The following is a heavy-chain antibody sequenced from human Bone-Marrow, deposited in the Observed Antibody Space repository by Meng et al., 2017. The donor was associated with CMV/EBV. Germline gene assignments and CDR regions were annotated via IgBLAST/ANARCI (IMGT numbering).Heavy chain of an antibody. D-gene: IGHD1-1*01. Sequence: ASVKVSCKASGYTFTSYGISWVRQAPGQGLEWMGWMNPNSGNTGYAQKFQGRVTMTRNTSIGTAYMELSSLRSEDTAVYYCARGPERSNWFDPWGQGTLVTVSS. CDR3: ARGPERSNWFDP. CDR2: MNPNSGNT. CDR1: GYTFTSYG. J-gene: IGHJ5*02. V-gene: IGHV1-8*02.